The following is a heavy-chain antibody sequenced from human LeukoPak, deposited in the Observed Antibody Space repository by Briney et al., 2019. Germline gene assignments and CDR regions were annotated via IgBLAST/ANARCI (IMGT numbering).Heavy chain of an antibody. V-gene: IGHV3-23*01. CDR2: ISGSGSST. D-gene: IGHD3-22*01. Sequence: GGSLRLSCAASGFTFSNYAMSWVRQAPGKGLEWVSGISGSGSSTHYADSVKGRFTLSRDNSKNTLYLLMSSLRAEDTAVYYCAKVGYFYDGSGYYHEDLFDYWGQGTLVTVSS. CDR3: AKVGYFYDGSGYYHEDLFDY. CDR1: GFTFSNYA. J-gene: IGHJ4*02.